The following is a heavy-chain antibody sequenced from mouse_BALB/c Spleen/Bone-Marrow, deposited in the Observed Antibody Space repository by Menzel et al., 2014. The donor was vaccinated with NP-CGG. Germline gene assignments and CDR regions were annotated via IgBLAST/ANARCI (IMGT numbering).Heavy chain of an antibody. CDR2: IDPYYGGT. D-gene: IGHD3-1*01. CDR1: GYSFTGYN. CDR3: ARRGSSGYWFAY. Sequence: VQLKQSGPDLEKPGASVKISCQASGYSFTGYNINWVKQSNGKSLEWLGNIDPYYGGTSYNQKFKAKATLTVDRSSSTAYMQLKSLTSEDSAVYYCARRGSSGYWFAYFGQGTLITISA. V-gene: IGHV1-39*01. J-gene: IGHJ3*01.